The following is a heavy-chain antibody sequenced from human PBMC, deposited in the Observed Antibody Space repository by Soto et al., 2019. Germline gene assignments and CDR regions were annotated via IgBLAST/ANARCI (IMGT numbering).Heavy chain of an antibody. V-gene: IGHV3-74*01. Sequence: EVQLVESGGGLVQPGGSLRLSCAASGFTFSSSWMHWVRQAPGKGPVWVSRISTDGSTTTYAGFVEVRFTISRDNGKNTLFLQMNSRRAEDTDLDYCSRQRSNQYFPHWVQGSLVTVS. D-gene: IGHD6-25*01. CDR2: ISTDGSTT. CDR3: SRQRSNQYFPH. CDR1: GFTFSSSW. J-gene: IGHJ1*01.